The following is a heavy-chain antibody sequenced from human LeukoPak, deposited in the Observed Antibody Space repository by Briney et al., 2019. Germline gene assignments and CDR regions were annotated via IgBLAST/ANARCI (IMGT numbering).Heavy chain of an antibody. J-gene: IGHJ2*01. CDR2: ISYNRGDS. CDR1: GFNFNGYG. CDR3: VKDIRAGGIFDL. V-gene: IGHV3-9*01. D-gene: IGHD3-16*01. Sequence: GGSLRFSGAGSGFNFNGYGRHRVRQAPGKGLEGVCGISYNRGDSGSADCLPGRFTIARDNAKTTLYPQLNSISPEDTASYYCVKDIRAGGIFDLWGRGTLVTVSS.